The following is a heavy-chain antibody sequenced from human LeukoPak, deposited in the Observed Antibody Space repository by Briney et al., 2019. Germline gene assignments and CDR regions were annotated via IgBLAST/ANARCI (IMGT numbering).Heavy chain of an antibody. V-gene: IGHV3-23*01. CDR2: ISGSGGST. D-gene: IGHD6-6*01. CDR1: GFTFSSYA. CDR3: AKDLRVYSSSH. Sequence: GGSLRLSCAASGFTFSSYAMSWVRQVPGKGLEWVSAISGSGGSTYYADSVKGRFTISRDNSKNTLYLQMNSLRAEDTAVYYCAKDLRVYSSSHWGQGTLVTVSS. J-gene: IGHJ4*02.